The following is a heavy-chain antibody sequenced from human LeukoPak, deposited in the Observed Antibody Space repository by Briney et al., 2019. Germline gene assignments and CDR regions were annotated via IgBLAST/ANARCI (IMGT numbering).Heavy chain of an antibody. CDR1: GFTFSSYG. Sequence: RAGGSLRLSCAASGFTFSSYGMHWVRQAPGKGLEWVAVIWYDGSNKYYADSVKGRFTISRDNSKNTLYLQMNSLRAEDTAVYYCARGGARYYFDYWGQGTLVTVSS. J-gene: IGHJ4*02. D-gene: IGHD1-26*01. CDR3: ARGGARYYFDY. V-gene: IGHV3-33*01. CDR2: IWYDGSNK.